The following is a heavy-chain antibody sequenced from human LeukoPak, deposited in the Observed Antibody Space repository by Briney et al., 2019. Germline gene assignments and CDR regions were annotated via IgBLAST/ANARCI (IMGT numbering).Heavy chain of an antibody. V-gene: IGHV1-18*01. CDR3: ARVGAGSYSLDY. D-gene: IGHD3-10*01. J-gene: IGHJ4*02. CDR2: ISAYNGNK. Sequence: ASVKVSCKASGYTFTSYGISWVRQAPGQGLEWMGWISAYNGNKNYAQKLQGRVPSTPDTSTSTAYMELRSLRSDDTAVYYWARVGAGSYSLDYWGQGTLVTVSS. CDR1: GYTFTSYG.